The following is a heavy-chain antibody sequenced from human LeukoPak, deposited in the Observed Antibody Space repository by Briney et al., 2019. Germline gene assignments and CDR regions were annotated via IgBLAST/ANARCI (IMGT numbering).Heavy chain of an antibody. D-gene: IGHD6-13*01. CDR2: VYSGGST. Sequence: GGSLRLSCAGSGFTVSSNYMSWVRRAPGKGLEWVSVVYSGGSTYYADSVKGRFTIFRDNSKNTLYLQMNSLRVEDTAVYYCAREQQLAYFDCWGQGTLVTVSS. V-gene: IGHV3-66*01. CDR1: GFTVSSNY. CDR3: AREQQLAYFDC. J-gene: IGHJ4*02.